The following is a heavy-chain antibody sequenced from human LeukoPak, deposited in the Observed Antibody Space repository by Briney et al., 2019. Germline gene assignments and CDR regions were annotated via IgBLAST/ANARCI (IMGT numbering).Heavy chain of an antibody. CDR3: ARDATGYDAEYFQH. D-gene: IGHD6-13*01. CDR1: GGSISSYY. Sequence: SETLSLTCTVSGGSISSYYWSWIRQPPGKGLEWIGYIYYSGSTNYNPSLKSRVTISVDTSKNQFSLKLSSVTAADTAVYYCARDATGYDAEYFQHWGQGTLVTVSS. CDR2: IYYSGST. V-gene: IGHV4-59*01. J-gene: IGHJ1*01.